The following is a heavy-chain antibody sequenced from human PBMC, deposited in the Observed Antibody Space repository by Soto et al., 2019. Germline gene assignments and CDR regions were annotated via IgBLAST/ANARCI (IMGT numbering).Heavy chain of an antibody. CDR1: GGSISRGGYY. CDR3: ASASESRCDFDY. J-gene: IGHJ4*02. D-gene: IGHD2-8*01. V-gene: IGHV4-31*03. CDR2: IYYSGST. Sequence: SETLSLTCTVSGGSISRGGYYWSCIRQHPGKDLEWIGYIYYSGSTYYNPSLKSRVTISVDTSKNQFSLKLSSVTAADTAVYYFASASESRCDFDYWGEGTLVTV.